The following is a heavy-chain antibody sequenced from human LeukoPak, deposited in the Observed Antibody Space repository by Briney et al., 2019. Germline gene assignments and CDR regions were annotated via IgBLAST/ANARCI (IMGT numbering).Heavy chain of an antibody. CDR3: ATLLSAPRDY. Sequence: SETLSLTCTVSGGSISGTTSYWGWIRQPPGKGLQWIGSIYYSGNTYYNPSLKSRVTISVDTSKNQFSLTLNSVTAADTAVYYCATLLSAPRDYWSQGTLVTVSS. CDR1: GGSISGTTSY. J-gene: IGHJ4*02. D-gene: IGHD3-10*01. V-gene: IGHV4-39*01. CDR2: IYYSGNT.